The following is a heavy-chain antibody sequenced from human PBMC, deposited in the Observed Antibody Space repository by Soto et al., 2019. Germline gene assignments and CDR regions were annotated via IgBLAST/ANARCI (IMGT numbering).Heavy chain of an antibody. CDR3: ARDSFTTPYHMDV. Sequence: GAAVKVSCKASGGTFSSYTISWVRQAPGQGLEWMGRIIPILGIANYAQKFQGRVTITADKSTSTAYMELSSLRSEDTAVYYCARDSFTTPYHMDVWGKGTTVTVSS. CDR2: IIPILGIA. J-gene: IGHJ6*03. D-gene: IGHD3-3*01. V-gene: IGHV1-69*04. CDR1: GGTFSSYT.